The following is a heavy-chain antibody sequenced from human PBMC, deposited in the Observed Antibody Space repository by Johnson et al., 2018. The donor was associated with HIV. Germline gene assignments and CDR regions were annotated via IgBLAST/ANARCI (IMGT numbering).Heavy chain of an antibody. Sequence: EVQLVESGGGVVRPGGSLRLSCAASRFTFTYYDMHSVRQTTGKGLEWVSVIDTAGDTYYADSVKGRFTISRDNSKITLYLQMNSLRAEDTAVYYCAREGYSYDSSGYYSPFDIWGQGTMVTVSS. CDR2: IDTAGDT. D-gene: IGHD3-22*01. J-gene: IGHJ3*02. CDR1: RFTFTYYD. V-gene: IGHV3-13*01. CDR3: AREGYSYDSSGYYSPFDI.